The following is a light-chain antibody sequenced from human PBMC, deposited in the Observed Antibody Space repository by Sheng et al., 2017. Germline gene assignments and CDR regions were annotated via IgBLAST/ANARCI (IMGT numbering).Light chain of an antibody. CDR1: QSIGSN. CDR3: QQYNNWPPWT. Sequence: EIVLTQSPATLSVSPGERVTLSCWASQSIGSNLAWYQQKPGQAPRLLIYGASTRATGIPARFSGSGSGTEFTLTISSLQSEDFAVYYCQQYNNWPPWTFGQGTKVEIK. CDR2: GAS. J-gene: IGKJ1*01. V-gene: IGKV3-15*01.